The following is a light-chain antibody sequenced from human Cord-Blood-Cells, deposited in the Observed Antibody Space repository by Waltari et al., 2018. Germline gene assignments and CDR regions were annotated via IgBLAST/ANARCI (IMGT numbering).Light chain of an antibody. J-gene: IGLJ2*01. V-gene: IGLV2-8*01. Sequence: APTPPSTASGSPRQSVTLSCTGTSSDVGGSNYVSWYQQHPGKAPKLMIYEVSKRPSGVPDRFSGSKSGNTAALTVSGLQAEDEADYYCSSYAGSNNVVFGGGTKLTVL. CDR3: SSYAGSNNVV. CDR1: SSDVGGSNY. CDR2: EVS.